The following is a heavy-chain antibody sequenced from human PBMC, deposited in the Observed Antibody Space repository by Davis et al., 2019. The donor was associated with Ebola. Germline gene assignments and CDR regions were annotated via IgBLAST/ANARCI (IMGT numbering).Heavy chain of an antibody. J-gene: IGHJ4*02. CDR2: ISGSGNTI. Sequence: GESLKISCAASGFTFSDYYMSWIRQPPGKGLEWVSYISGSGNTIYYADSVKGRFTISRDNAKNSLYLQMNSLRAEDTAVYYCARDSLRGGATTSDYWGQGTLVTVSS. CDR1: GFTFSDYY. D-gene: IGHD1-26*01. V-gene: IGHV3-11*01. CDR3: ARDSLRGGATTSDY.